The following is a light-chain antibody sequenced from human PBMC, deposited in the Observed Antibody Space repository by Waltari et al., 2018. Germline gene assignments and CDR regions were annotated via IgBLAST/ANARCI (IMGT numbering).Light chain of an antibody. J-gene: IGKJ1*01. CDR2: QTS. V-gene: IGKV3-20*01. CDR1: QSVSIY. CDR3: QHYKSLPVS. Sequence: IVLTQSPGTLSLSPGERATLSCRASQSVSIYLAWYQQKPGQAPRLLIYQTSTRATGIPDRFSGSGSGTDFSLTISGLEPEDCAVYYCQHYKSLPVSVGQGTRVEIK.